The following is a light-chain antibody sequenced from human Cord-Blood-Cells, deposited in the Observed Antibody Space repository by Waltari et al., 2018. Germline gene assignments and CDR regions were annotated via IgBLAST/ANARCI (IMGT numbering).Light chain of an antibody. CDR3: QQYNNWPPLT. Sequence: EIVMTQSTPPLPLSSGARPTLSCRASQSVSSNLAWYQQKPGQAPRPLIYGASTWATGIPARFSGSGSGTEFTLTISSLQSEDFAVYYCQQYNNWPPLTFGGGTKVEIK. CDR2: GAS. V-gene: IGKV3-15*01. CDR1: QSVSSN. J-gene: IGKJ4*01.